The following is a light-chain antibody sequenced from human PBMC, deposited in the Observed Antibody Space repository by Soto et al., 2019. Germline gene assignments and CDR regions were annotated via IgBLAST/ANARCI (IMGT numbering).Light chain of an antibody. Sequence: EIVLTQSPATLSLSPGERATLSCRASQNVGNYLAWYQQKPGQAPRLLIYDASNRATGIPARFSGSGSGTDFTLTISSLEPEDFAVYYCQQRSNWSTFGQGTTLEIK. CDR1: QNVGNY. V-gene: IGKV3-11*01. J-gene: IGKJ2*01. CDR2: DAS. CDR3: QQRSNWST.